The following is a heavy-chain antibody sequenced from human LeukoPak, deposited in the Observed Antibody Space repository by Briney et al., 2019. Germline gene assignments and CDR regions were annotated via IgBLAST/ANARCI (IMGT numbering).Heavy chain of an antibody. J-gene: IGHJ4*02. D-gene: IGHD3-3*01. V-gene: IGHV1-3*01. Sequence: ASVKVSCKASGYTFTSYAMHWVRQAPGQRLEWMGWINAGNGNTKYSQKFQGRVTITRNTSISTAYMELSSLRSEDTAVYYCARVVRIWSGYFDYWGQGTLVTVSS. CDR1: GYTFTSYA. CDR3: ARVVRIWSGYFDY. CDR2: INAGNGNT.